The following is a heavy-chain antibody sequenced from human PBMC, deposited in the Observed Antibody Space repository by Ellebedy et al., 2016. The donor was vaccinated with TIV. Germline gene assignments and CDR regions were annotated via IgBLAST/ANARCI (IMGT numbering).Heavy chain of an antibody. V-gene: IGHV1-3*01. J-gene: IGHJ6*02. CDR1: GYSFSISN. CDR2: INPGTGSK. CDR3: AKGQNYYFALDV. Sequence: ASVKVSCKASGYSFSISNMHWVRQAPGGGLEWMGWINPGTGSKRYSKQFQGKLTFTSDTSANMAYMELSTLTSEDTATYYCAKGQNYYFALDVWGQGTIVTVS.